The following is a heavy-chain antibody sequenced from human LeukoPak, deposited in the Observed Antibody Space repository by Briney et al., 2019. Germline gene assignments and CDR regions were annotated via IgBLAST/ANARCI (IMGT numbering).Heavy chain of an antibody. J-gene: IGHJ4*02. CDR2: IYSSGST. CDR3: ARQYCSSTRCYVYFDY. Sequence: SETLSLTCTVSGGSISSYYWSWIRQPPGKRLEWIGYIYSSGSTNYNPSLKSRVTISVDTSKKQFSLKLNSVTAADTAVYYCARQYCSSTRCYVYFDYWGQGTLVTVSS. CDR1: GGSISSYY. V-gene: IGHV4-59*08. D-gene: IGHD2-2*01.